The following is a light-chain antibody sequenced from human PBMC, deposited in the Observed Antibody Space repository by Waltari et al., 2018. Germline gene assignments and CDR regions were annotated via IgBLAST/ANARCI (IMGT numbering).Light chain of an antibody. Sequence: DIQMTQSPSSLSASVGDSVTLTCRASQSISSYLNWYHQKPGKAPKLLIYTASSLQGGVPSRFSGSGSGTDFTLTISSLQPEDFATYYCQQTYSTPLTFGGGTKVEIK. CDR1: QSISSY. CDR3: QQTYSTPLT. J-gene: IGKJ4*01. V-gene: IGKV1-39*01. CDR2: TAS.